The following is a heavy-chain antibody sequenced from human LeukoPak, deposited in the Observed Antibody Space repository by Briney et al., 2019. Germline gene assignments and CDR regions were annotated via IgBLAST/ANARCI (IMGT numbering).Heavy chain of an antibody. J-gene: IGHJ4*02. Sequence: PGGSLRLSCAASGFTFSSYAMHWVRQAPGKGLEWVAVISYDGSNKYYADSVKGRFTISRDNSKNTLYLQMNSLRAEDTAVYYCAKDVHYGSGSSFDYWGQGTLVTVSS. V-gene: IGHV3-30-3*01. D-gene: IGHD3-10*01. CDR2: ISYDGSNK. CDR3: AKDVHYGSGSSFDY. CDR1: GFTFSSYA.